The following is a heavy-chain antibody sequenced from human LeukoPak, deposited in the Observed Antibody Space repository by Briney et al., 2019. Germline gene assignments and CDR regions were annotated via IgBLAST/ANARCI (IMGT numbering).Heavy chain of an antibody. V-gene: IGHV3-74*01. Sequence: GGSLRLSCAASGFTFSSYWMNWVRQAPGKGLVWVSRIKSDGSSTSYADSVKGRFTISRDNAKNTLYLQMNSLRAEDTAMYYCAKWFGELLHPDYWGQGTLVTVSS. CDR2: IKSDGSST. D-gene: IGHD3-10*01. J-gene: IGHJ4*02. CDR1: GFTFSSYW. CDR3: AKWFGELLHPDY.